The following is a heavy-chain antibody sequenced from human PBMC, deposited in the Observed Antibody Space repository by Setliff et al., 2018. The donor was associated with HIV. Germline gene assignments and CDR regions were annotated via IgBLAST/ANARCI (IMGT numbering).Heavy chain of an antibody. J-gene: IGHJ3*02. CDR2: IYYSGGA. Sequence: SETLSLTYTVSSGPISNGGFYWSWIRHHPGKGLEWIGYIYYSGGAYYSPSLKSRVSMSIDTFKNQFSLNLTSVTAADTAVYYCARGIYRPWGGYSAFATDAFETWGQGTLVTV. D-gene: IGHD5-12*01. V-gene: IGHV4-31*03. CDR3: ARGIYRPWGGYSAFATDAFET. CDR1: SGPISNGGFY.